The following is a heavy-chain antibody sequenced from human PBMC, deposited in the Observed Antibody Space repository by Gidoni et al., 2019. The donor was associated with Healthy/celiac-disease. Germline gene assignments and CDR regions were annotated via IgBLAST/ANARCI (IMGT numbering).Heavy chain of an antibody. CDR2: IYWDDDK. CDR3: AHGTALDCNSTSCYGANWFDP. V-gene: IGHV2-5*02. Sequence: QITLKESGPTLVHPTQTLTLTCTFSGFSLSASGVGVGWIRQPPGKALEWLALIYWDDDKRYSPSLKIRLTITKDTSKNQVVLTMTNMDPVDTATYYCAHGTALDCNSTSCYGANWFDPWGQGTLVTVSS. D-gene: IGHD2-2*01. J-gene: IGHJ5*02. CDR1: GFSLSASGVG.